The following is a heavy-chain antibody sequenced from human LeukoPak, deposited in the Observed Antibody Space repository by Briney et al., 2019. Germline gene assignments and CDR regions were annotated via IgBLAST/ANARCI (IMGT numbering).Heavy chain of an antibody. D-gene: IGHD3-10*01. V-gene: IGHV1-2*02. J-gene: IGHJ6*02. CDR3: ATDDGGEIAMDV. Sequence: ASVKVSCKASGYTFSGYYIHWVRQAPGQGLEWMGWINPNSGGTNYAQKFQGRVTMTSDTSISTAYMELSRLRSDDTAVYYCATDDGGEIAMDVWSQGTTVTVSS. CDR2: INPNSGGT. CDR1: GYTFSGYY.